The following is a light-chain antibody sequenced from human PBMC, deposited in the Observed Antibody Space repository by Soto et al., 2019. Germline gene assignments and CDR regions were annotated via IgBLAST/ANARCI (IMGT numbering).Light chain of an antibody. CDR2: AAS. CDR3: QLSDSSFT. CDR1: QSIRTY. Sequence: DIPMTQSPSSLSASVGDRVTLTCRASQSIRTYLNWYQQEPGKAPKLLIYAASSLQSGVPSRFSGSGSGTDFTLTISSLQPDDFATYYCQLSDSSFTFGQGTRLEIK. J-gene: IGKJ5*01. V-gene: IGKV1-39*01.